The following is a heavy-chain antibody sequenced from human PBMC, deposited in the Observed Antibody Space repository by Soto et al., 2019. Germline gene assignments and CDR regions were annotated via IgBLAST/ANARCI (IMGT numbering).Heavy chain of an antibody. J-gene: IGHJ5*02. CDR2: ISWNSGSI. CDR3: AKGAISGYEPYNWFDP. Sequence: PGGSLRLSCAASGFTFDDYAMHWVRQAPGKGLEWVSGISWNSGSIGYADSVKGRFTISRDNAKNSLYLQMNSLRAEDTALYYCAKGAISGYEPYNWFDPWGQGTLVTVSS. D-gene: IGHD5-12*01. CDR1: GFTFDDYA. V-gene: IGHV3-9*01.